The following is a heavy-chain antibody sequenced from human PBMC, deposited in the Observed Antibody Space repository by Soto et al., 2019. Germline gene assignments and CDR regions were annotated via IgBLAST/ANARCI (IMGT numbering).Heavy chain of an antibody. V-gene: IGHV3-21*06. CDR1: GFTFTRYS. CDR3: ARESEDLTSNFDY. Sequence: WGSLRLSCAASGFTFTRYSIICVRHSPGKGLEWVSSISSTTNYIYYGDSMKGRFTISRDNAKNSLYLEMNSLRAEDTAVYYCARESEDLTSNFDYWGQGTLVTVSS. J-gene: IGHJ4*02. CDR2: ISSTTNYI.